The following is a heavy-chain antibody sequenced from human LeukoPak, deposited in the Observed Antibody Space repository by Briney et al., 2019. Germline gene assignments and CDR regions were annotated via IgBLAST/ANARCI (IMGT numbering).Heavy chain of an antibody. CDR1: GGSISSYY. Sequence: SETLSLTCTVSGGSISSYYWSWIRQPPGKGLERIGYIYTSGSTNYNPSLKSRVTISVDTSKNQFSLKLSSVTAADTAAYYCARHVRSDHFDYWGQGTLVSVSS. D-gene: IGHD3-10*02. CDR2: IYTSGST. CDR3: ARHVRSDHFDY. V-gene: IGHV4-4*09. J-gene: IGHJ4*02.